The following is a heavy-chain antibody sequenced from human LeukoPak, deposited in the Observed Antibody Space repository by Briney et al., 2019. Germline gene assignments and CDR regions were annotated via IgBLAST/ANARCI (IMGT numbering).Heavy chain of an antibody. CDR3: ASRSPTTVVGTTIDY. CDR2: INHSGST. D-gene: IGHD1-26*01. J-gene: IGHJ4*02. Sequence: SETLSLTCAVYGGSFSGYYWSWIRQPPGKGLEWVGEINHSGSTNYNPSLKSRVTISVDTSKNQFSLKLSSLTAADTAVYYCASRSPTTVVGTTIDYWGQGTLVTVSS. V-gene: IGHV4-34*01. CDR1: GGSFSGYY.